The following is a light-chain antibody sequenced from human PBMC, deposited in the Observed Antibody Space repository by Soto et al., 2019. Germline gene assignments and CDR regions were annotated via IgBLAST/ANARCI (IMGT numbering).Light chain of an antibody. Sequence: DIQMTQSPSSLSASVGDRVTITCRASQGISYYLAGYQQKPGKGPKLLIYAASTLQSGVPFRFTGGGSGTDFTLTISSLRPEDVATYYCQNYNSAPRTVGGGTKVDSK. V-gene: IGKV1-27*01. J-gene: IGKJ4*01. CDR3: QNYNSAPRT. CDR1: QGISYY. CDR2: AAS.